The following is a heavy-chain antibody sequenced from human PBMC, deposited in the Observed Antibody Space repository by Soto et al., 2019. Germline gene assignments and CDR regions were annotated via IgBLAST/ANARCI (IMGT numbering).Heavy chain of an antibody. D-gene: IGHD5-12*01. CDR1: GGSLSGYY. Sequence: QVQLQQWGAGLLKPSETLSLNCAVNGGSLSGYYWSWIRQPPGKGLEWIGEIKDGGRTNYSPSLKGRATIPSDPANHQFPLRLDSVTAADPGVYYCARGQEGVVATHWDQGTLVTVSS. V-gene: IGHV4-34*01. J-gene: IGHJ4*02. CDR2: IKDGGRT. CDR3: ARGQEGVVATH.